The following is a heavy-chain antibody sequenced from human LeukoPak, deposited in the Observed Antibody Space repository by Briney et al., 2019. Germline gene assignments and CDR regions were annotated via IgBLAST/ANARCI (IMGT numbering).Heavy chain of an antibody. CDR1: GVSISSGDYY. D-gene: IGHD3-22*01. CDR3: ARPYYYDSRIDP. J-gene: IGHJ5*02. CDR2: TYYSGST. V-gene: IGHV4-30-4*01. Sequence: SETLSLTCTVSGVSISSGDYYWSWIRQPPAKGLEWIGYTYYSGSTYYNPSLKSRVTISVGTSKNQFSLKLSSVTAADTAVYYCARPYYYDSRIDPWGQGTRVTVSS.